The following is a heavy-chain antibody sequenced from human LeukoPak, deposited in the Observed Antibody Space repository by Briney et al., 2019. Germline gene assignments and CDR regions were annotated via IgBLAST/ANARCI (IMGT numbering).Heavy chain of an antibody. CDR2: IRSEAYGGTP. V-gene: IGHV3-49*04. Sequence: GGSLRLSCTASGFTFGDYAMTWVRQAPGKGLEWVGFIRSEAYGGTPEYAASVKGRFTISRDDSKNIAYLQMNSLKTEDTAVYYCTRDQTPYYWGQGTLVTVSS. CDR1: GFTFGDYA. J-gene: IGHJ4*02. CDR3: TRDQTPYY.